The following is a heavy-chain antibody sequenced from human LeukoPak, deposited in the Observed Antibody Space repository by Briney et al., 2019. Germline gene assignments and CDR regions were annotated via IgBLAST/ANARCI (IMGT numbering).Heavy chain of an antibody. CDR1: GYTFTDYY. V-gene: IGHV1-46*01. D-gene: IGHD3-10*01. J-gene: IGHJ4*02. Sequence: GASVKVSCKASGYTFTDYYMHWVRQPPAQELDWMGMINPSGGSTSYAQKFQARVTMTRDTSTSTVYMELSSLRSEDTAVYSGARDHEYYYGSGSYYPGGCDYWGQGTLVTVSS. CDR3: ARDHEYYYGSGSYYPGGCDY. CDR2: INPSGGST.